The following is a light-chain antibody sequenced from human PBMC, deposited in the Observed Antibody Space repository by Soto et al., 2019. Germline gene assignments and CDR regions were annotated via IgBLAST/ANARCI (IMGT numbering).Light chain of an antibody. CDR2: AAS. CDR1: QGISNY. J-gene: IGKJ4*01. Sequence: DIQMTQSPSSLSASVGDRVTITCRASQGISNYLAWYQQKPGKVPRLLIFAASTLQSGAPSRFRGAGSETDFTLTINGLQPEDVATYYCQKYYSAPLTFGGGTKVEIK. CDR3: QKYYSAPLT. V-gene: IGKV1-27*01.